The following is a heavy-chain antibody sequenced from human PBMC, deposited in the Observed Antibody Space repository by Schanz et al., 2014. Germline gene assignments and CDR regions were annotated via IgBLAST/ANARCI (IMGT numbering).Heavy chain of an antibody. CDR1: GFIFDDYA. CDR3: ARDGYNAYDLKRGDY. D-gene: IGHD5-12*01. J-gene: IGHJ4*02. CDR2: ISWNSVTK. V-gene: IGHV3-9*01. Sequence: EVQLVEAGGGMVQPGRSLRLSCAGSGFIFDDYAMHWVRQAPGKGLEWVSGISWNSVTKGYADSVKGRFTISRDNAKNSLYLQMNSLRAEDTAVYYCARDGYNAYDLKRGDYWGQGTQVAVSS.